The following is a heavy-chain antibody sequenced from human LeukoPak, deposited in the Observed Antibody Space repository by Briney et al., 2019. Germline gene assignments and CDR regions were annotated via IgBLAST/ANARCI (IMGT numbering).Heavy chain of an antibody. J-gene: IGHJ4*02. CDR1: GGSTGSDY. D-gene: IGHD3-3*01. V-gene: IGHV4-59*04. Sequence: SETLSPTCSVSGGSTGSDYWSWIRQPPGKGLEWIAYVYYSGSTYYNPSLKSRVTISVDTSKNQFSLKLSSVTAADTAVYYCARHVSNILFGVPIAYYFDYWGQGTLVTVSS. CDR2: VYYSGST. CDR3: ARHVSNILFGVPIAYYFDY.